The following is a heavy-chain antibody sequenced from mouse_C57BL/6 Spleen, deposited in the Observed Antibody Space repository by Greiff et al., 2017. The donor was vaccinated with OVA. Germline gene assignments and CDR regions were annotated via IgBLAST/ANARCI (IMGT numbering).Heavy chain of an antibody. CDR3: ARAWDRYFDV. Sequence: ESGPGLVKPSQSLSLTCSVTGYSITSGYYWNWIRQFPGNKLEWMGYISYDGSNNYNPSLKNRISITRDTSKNQFFLKLNSVTTEDTATYYCARAWDRYFDVWGTGTTVTVSS. V-gene: IGHV3-6*01. D-gene: IGHD4-1*01. J-gene: IGHJ1*03. CDR1: GYSITSGYY. CDR2: ISYDGSN.